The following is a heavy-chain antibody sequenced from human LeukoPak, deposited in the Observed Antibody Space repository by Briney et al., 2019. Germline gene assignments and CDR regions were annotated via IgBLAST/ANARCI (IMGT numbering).Heavy chain of an antibody. J-gene: IGHJ3*02. CDR2: IIPIFGTA. CDR1: GGTFSSFV. V-gene: IGHV1-69*05. D-gene: IGHD6-19*01. Sequence: GASVKVSCKVSGGTFSSFVINWVRQAPGQGLEWIGGIIPIFGTANCAQEFQGRVTITTDESTSTAYMGLSSLRSEDTAVYYCARSGGGGCSDPFDIWGQGTMVTVSS. CDR3: ARSGGGGCSDPFDI.